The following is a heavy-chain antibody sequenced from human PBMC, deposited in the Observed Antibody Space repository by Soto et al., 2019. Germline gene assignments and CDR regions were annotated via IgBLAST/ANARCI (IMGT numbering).Heavy chain of an antibody. Sequence: GGSLRLSCAASGFFFNGFDMGWVRQAPGMGLEWVSTISANAGNINYAGSVRGRFSISRDSSKNSVDLQMNSLRVEDTVVYFCTKGSIPAVGRVFFESWGQGTLVTVSS. D-gene: IGHD6-13*01. J-gene: IGHJ4*02. CDR3: TKGSIPAVGRVFFES. CDR2: ISANAGNI. V-gene: IGHV3-23*01. CDR1: GFFFNGFD.